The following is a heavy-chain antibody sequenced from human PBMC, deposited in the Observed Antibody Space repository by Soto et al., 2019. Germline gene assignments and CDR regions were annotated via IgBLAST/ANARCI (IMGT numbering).Heavy chain of an antibody. CDR1: GGPFISYA. J-gene: IGHJ5*02. CDR3: ARATFGRAPGVWFDP. Sequence: GXSVKGSCKASGGPFISYAISWVRQAPGQGLEWMGGIIPIFGTANYAQKFQGRVTITADESTSTAYMELSSLRSEDTAVYYCARATFGRAPGVWFDPCGQRTLVTVSS. CDR2: IIPIFGTA. D-gene: IGHD3-16*01. V-gene: IGHV1-69*13.